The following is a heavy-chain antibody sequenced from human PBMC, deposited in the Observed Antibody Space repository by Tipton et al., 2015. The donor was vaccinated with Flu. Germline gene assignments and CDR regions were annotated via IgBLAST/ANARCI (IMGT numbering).Heavy chain of an antibody. V-gene: IGHV4-59*08. D-gene: IGHD2-2*01. CDR1: GGSISSDY. J-gene: IGHJ6*02. CDR2: VYYSGST. CDR3: ARQGMPGLDV. Sequence: LSLTCTVSGGSISSDYWSWIRQPPGRGLEWIGYVYYSGSTNYNPSLKSRVTISLDTSKNQFSLRLSSVTAADTALYYCARQGMPGLDVWGQGTTVTVSS.